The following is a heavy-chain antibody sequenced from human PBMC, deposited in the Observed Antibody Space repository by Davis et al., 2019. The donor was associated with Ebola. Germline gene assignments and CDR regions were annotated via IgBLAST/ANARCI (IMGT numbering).Heavy chain of an antibody. CDR1: GFTFNQYA. Sequence: GGSLRLSCAASGFTFNQYAMTWVRQAPATRLEWVSATTSSGGGTYYADSVKGRFTISRDNSKNTLYLQMNSLRAEDTAVYYCVKEKTGHSSGDYWGKGTRVAVSS. CDR3: VKEKTGHSSGDY. D-gene: IGHD1-14*01. CDR2: TTSSGGGT. J-gene: IGHJ4*02. V-gene: IGHV3-23*01.